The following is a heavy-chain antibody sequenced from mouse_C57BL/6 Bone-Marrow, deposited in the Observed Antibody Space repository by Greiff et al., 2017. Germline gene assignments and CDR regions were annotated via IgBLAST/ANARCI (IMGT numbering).Heavy chain of an antibody. J-gene: IGHJ4*01. CDR1: GYSITSGYY. CDR3: ARDEGLRRERYYYAMDY. Sequence: EVKLQESGPGLVKPSQSLSLTCSVTGYSITSGYYWNWIRQFPGNKLEWMGYISYDGSNNYNPSLKNRISITRDTSKNQFFLKLNSVTTEDTATYYCARDEGLRRERYYYAMDYWGQGTSVTVSS. D-gene: IGHD2-4*01. V-gene: IGHV3-6*01. CDR2: ISYDGSN.